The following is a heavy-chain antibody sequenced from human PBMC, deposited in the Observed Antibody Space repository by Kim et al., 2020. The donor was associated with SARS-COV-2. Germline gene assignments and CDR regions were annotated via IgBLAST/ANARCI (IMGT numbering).Heavy chain of an antibody. J-gene: IGHJ5*02. Sequence: SGPTLVQPTQTLTLTCTFSGFSLNPYGVSVGWIRRAPGKALEWLAVIYWDNDNRLSPSLETRLTISKDTSKNQVVLTMTNMDPADTATYFCAHSPSYNWFDAWGQGTLVTVSS. CDR1: GFSLNPYGVS. CDR2: IYWDNDN. CDR3: AHSPSYNWFDA. V-gene: IGHV2-5*02.